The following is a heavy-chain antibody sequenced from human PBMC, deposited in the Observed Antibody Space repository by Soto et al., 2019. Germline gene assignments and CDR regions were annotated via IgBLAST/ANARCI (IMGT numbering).Heavy chain of an antibody. J-gene: IGHJ6*02. CDR1: GYTFTGYY. V-gene: IGHV1-2*02. Sequence: ASVKVSCKASGYTFTGYYMHWVRQAPGQGLEWMGWINPNSGGTNYAQKFQGRVTMTRDTSISTAYVELSRLRSDDTAVYYCARDHCSGGSCYSGYYGMDVWGQGTTVTVSS. CDR3: ARDHCSGGSCYSGYYGMDV. D-gene: IGHD2-15*01. CDR2: INPNSGGT.